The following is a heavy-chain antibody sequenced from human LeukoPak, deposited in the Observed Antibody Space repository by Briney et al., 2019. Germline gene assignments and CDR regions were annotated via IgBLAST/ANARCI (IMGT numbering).Heavy chain of an antibody. J-gene: IGHJ3*02. CDR2: IYRGRT. D-gene: IGHD4-23*01. V-gene: IGHV4-30-2*01. CDR1: GDSISYESYY. CDR3: ARRDGGAAFDI. Sequence: SETLSLTCAVSGDSISYESYYWNWIRQAPGKGPEWIGNIYRGRTRLNPSYTSRVAISVDMSKSQVSLSLTSVTAADTAVYYCARRDGGAAFDIWGQGTMVTVSS.